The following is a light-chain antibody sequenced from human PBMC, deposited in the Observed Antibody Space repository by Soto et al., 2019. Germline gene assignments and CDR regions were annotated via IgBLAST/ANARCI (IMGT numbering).Light chain of an antibody. Sequence: EIVLTQSPGTLSLFPGERATLSCRASQSVSSSYLVWYQQKPGRAPRLLIYGASSRATGIPDRFSGSGSRTDFTLTISRLEPEDFAVYYCQQYGSSLTWTFGQGTKVEIK. CDR1: QSVSSSY. J-gene: IGKJ1*01. V-gene: IGKV3-20*01. CDR3: QQYGSSLTWT. CDR2: GAS.